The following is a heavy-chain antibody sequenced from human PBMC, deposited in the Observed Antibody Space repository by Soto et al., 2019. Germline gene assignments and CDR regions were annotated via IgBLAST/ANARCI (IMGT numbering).Heavy chain of an antibody. Sequence: QVQLVQSGAEVKKPGASVKVSCKASGYTFSDYSIHWVRQAPGQGLEWMGWINPHSGDTYYAQKFKDRVTMTRDTYINTGYMELGRLRADDTAVYYCAKGPRIRAFDPYYYNTLDVWGQGTTVTVSS. CDR3: AKGPRIRAFDPYYYNTLDV. CDR2: INPHSGDT. D-gene: IGHD3-9*01. J-gene: IGHJ6*02. CDR1: GYTFSDYS. V-gene: IGHV1-2*02.